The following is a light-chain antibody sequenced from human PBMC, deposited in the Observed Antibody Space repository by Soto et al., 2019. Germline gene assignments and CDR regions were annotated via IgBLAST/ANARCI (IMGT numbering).Light chain of an antibody. CDR1: QSLLFSDAKTY. J-gene: IGKJ3*01. V-gene: IGKV2D-29*01. CDR3: MHSTQLPPT. CDR2: EVF. Sequence: DIVMTQTPLSLSVTPGQPASISCKSSQSLLFSDAKTYLYWYLQRPGQPPHLLISEVFNRFSGAPDRFSGSGSGTDFTLTISRVAAEDVGIYSCMHSTQLPPTFGPGTKVDIK.